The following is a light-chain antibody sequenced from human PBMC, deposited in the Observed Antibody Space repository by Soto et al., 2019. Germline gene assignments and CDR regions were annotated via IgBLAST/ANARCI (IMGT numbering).Light chain of an antibody. Sequence: QSVLTQPPSVSGAAGQRVTISCTGSSSNIGAGYDVHWYQQLPGTDPKLLIYGNTYRPSGVPDRFSGYKSGTSASLAITGLQAEDEADYYCQSYDNGLNGILFGGGTKLTVL. J-gene: IGLJ2*01. CDR1: SSNIGAGYD. CDR2: GNT. CDR3: QSYDNGLNGIL. V-gene: IGLV1-40*01.